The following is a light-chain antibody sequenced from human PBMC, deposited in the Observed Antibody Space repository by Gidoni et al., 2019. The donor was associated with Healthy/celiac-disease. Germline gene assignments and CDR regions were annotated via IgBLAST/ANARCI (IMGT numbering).Light chain of an antibody. CDR3: QQSYSTPLT. V-gene: IGKV1-39*01. Sequence: IQMTQSQSSLSASVGDRVTITCRASQSISSYLNWYQQKPGKAPKLLIYAASSLQSGVPSRFSGSGSGTDFTLTISSLQPEDFATYYCQQSYSTPLTFGQXTKVEIK. J-gene: IGKJ1*01. CDR1: QSISSY. CDR2: AAS.